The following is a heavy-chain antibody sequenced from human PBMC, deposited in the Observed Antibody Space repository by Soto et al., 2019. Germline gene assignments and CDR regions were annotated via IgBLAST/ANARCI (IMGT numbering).Heavy chain of an antibody. Sequence: QVQLVESGGGVVQPGRSLRLSCAASGLPFSVYGMHWVLQDPGKGLERVEDIWYEGSDKYYAYSVKGRFTISRDNSKNTLYLQMNSLRAEDTAVYYCASQYDCWSGSGFWGQGTLVTVSS. CDR1: GLPFSVYG. CDR2: IWYEGSDK. CDR3: ASQYDCWSGSGF. V-gene: IGHV3-33*01. J-gene: IGHJ4*02. D-gene: IGHD3-3*01.